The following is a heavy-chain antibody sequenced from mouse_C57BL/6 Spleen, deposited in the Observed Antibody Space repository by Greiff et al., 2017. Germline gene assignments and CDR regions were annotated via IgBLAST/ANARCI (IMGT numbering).Heavy chain of an antibody. J-gene: IGHJ2*01. CDR3: ASIYDGYPYYFDY. V-gene: IGHV5-17*01. CDR2: ISSGSSTI. D-gene: IGHD2-3*01. CDR1: GFTFSDYG. Sequence: VQLKESGGGLVKPGGSLKLSCAASGFTFSDYGMHWVRQAPEKGLEWVAYISSGSSTIYYADTVKGRFTISRDNAKNTLFLQMTSLRSEDTAMYYCASIYDGYPYYFDYWGQGTTLTVSS.